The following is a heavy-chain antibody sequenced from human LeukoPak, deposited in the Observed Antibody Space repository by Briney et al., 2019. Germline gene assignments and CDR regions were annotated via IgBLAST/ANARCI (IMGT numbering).Heavy chain of an antibody. V-gene: IGHV3-21*01. J-gene: IGHJ5*02. CDR2: ISSSSYI. Sequence: PGGSLRLSCAASGFTFSNYNMNWVRQAPGKGLEWVSSISSSSYIYFADSVKGRFTISRDNAKNSLYLQMNSLRAEDTAVYYCAAKRLDIVVDVPWGQRTLVTVSS. CDR1: GFTFSNYN. CDR3: AAKRLDIVVDVP. D-gene: IGHD2-15*01.